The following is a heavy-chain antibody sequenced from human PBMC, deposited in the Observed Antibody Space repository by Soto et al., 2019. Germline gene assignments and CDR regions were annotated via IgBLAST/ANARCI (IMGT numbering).Heavy chain of an antibody. J-gene: IGHJ4*02. CDR1: GGSISSDYYY. CDR2: IYYTGST. V-gene: IGHV4-30-4*01. Sequence: HVQLQESGPGLVKPSQTLSLTCTVSGGSISSDYYYWSWIRQPPGKGLEWLAFIYYTGSTYYNPYLKSRLTISIDTSKNQFSLSLRSVIAADTAVYYCATVRANYFDYWGQGTLVTVSS. CDR3: ATVRANYFDY.